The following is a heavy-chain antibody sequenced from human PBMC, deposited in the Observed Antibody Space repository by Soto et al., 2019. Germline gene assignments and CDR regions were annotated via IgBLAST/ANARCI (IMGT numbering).Heavy chain of an antibody. CDR1: GFTFSSYA. V-gene: IGHV3-30-3*01. Sequence: QAGGSLRLSCAASGFTFSSYAMHWVRQAPGKGLEWVAVISYDGSNKYYADSVKGRFTISRDNSKNSLDLQMNSLRADDTAIYYCARALDFWSGYLSDWGQRTLVTVSS. CDR3: ARALDFWSGYLSD. D-gene: IGHD3-3*01. CDR2: ISYDGSNK. J-gene: IGHJ4*02.